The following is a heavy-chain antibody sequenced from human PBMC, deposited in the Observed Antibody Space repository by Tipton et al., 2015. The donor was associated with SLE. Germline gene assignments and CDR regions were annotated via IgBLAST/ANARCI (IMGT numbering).Heavy chain of an antibody. J-gene: IGHJ4*02. CDR3: ARDEYRYDGTGYHLLGHFDY. D-gene: IGHD3-22*01. Sequence: LRLSCTVSDASMNYYYWTWIRQPPGKGLEWIGYIHYSGSTNCDPSLKSRVTISVDTSKNQFSLKLSSVTAADTAVYHCARDEYRYDGTGYHLLGHFDYWGQGTLVTVSS. V-gene: IGHV4-59*01. CDR2: IHYSGST. CDR1: DASMNYYY.